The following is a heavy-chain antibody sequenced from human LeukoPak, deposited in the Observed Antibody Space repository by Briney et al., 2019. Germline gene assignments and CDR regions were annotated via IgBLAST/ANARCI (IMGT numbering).Heavy chain of an antibody. D-gene: IGHD3-22*01. CDR1: GGSISSYY. J-gene: IGHJ6*02. CDR3: ASYDSSGYYGMDV. Sequence: SETLSLTCTVSGGSISSYYWSWIRQPAGKRLEWIGRIYTSGSTNYNPSLKSRVTMSVDTSKNQFSLKLSSVTAADTAVYYCASYDSSGYYGMDVWGQGTTVTVSS. CDR2: IYTSGST. V-gene: IGHV4-4*07.